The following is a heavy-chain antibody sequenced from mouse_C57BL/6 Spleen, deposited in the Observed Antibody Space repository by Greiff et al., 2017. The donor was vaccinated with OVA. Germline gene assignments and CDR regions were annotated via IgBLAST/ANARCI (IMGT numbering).Heavy chain of an antibody. J-gene: IGHJ2*01. CDR1: GYTFTSYW. CDR3: ARRQVYYFDD. D-gene: IGHD6-1*01. CDR2: IDPSDSYT. Sequence: QVQLQQPGAELVKPGASVKLSCKASGYTFTSYWMQWVKQRPGQGLEWIGEIDPSDSYTNYNQKFKGKATLTVDTSSSTAYMQLSSLTSEDSAVYYCARRQVYYFDDWGQGTTLTVSS. V-gene: IGHV1-50*01.